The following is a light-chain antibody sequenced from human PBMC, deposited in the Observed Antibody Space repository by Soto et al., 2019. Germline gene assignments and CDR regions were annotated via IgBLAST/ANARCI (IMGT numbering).Light chain of an antibody. CDR1: SVGDYTY. J-gene: IGLJ3*02. CDR3: SSYTSSNTWV. V-gene: IGLV2-14*01. CDR2: EVS. Sequence: QSALTQPASVSGSPGQSITISCTGTSVGDYTYVSWYQQHPGKAPKVMIYEVSNRPSGVSNRFSGSKSGNTASLTISGLQAEDEADYYCSSYTSSNTWVFGGGTKVTVL.